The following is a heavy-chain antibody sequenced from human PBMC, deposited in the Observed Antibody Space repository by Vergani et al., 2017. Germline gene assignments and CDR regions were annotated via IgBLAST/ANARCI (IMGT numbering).Heavy chain of an antibody. D-gene: IGHD2-15*01. CDR3: ASRVSAGGGLDT. CDR2: ITSTGATL. V-gene: IGHV3-21*02. J-gene: IGHJ5*02. Sequence: VQLVESGGGLVKPGGSLRLSCGASGFTFKNNTMTWVRQSPGKGLEWVSSITSTGATLNYADSVKGRFTISRDNAKKFLYLQMNNLRAEDTALYYCASRVSAGGGLDTWGQGTLVTVS. CDR1: GFTFKNNT.